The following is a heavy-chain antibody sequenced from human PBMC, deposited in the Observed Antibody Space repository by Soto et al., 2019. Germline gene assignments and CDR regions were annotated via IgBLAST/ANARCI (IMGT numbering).Heavy chain of an antibody. V-gene: IGHV3-9*01. Sequence: PGGSLRLSCAASGFTFDDYAMRWVRQVPGKGLERVSGINWNSGSIGYGDSVKGRFAISRDNAKNSLHLQMNSLSAEDTAFYYCVKDESINWYSGHFRHWGQGTLVTVSS. CDR2: INWNSGSI. J-gene: IGHJ1*01. CDR1: GFTFDDYA. D-gene: IGHD6-13*01. CDR3: VKDESINWYSGHFRH.